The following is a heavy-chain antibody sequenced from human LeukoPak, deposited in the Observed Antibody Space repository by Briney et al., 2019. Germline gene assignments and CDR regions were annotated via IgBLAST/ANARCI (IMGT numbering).Heavy chain of an antibody. CDR1: GYTFSSYG. Sequence: ASVKVSCKASGYTFSSYGISWVRQAPGQGLEWVGWSGAYNGNTNYAQNLQGRITVATDTSTSTAYMELRSLRSDDTAVYYCARLYYHDNSGYPFGVFDYWGQGTLVTVSS. J-gene: IGHJ4*02. CDR3: ARLYYHDNSGYPFGVFDY. CDR2: SGAYNGNT. D-gene: IGHD3-22*01. V-gene: IGHV1-18*01.